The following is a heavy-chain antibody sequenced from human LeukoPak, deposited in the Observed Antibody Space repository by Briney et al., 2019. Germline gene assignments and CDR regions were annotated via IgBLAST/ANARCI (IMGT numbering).Heavy chain of an antibody. Sequence: SETLSLTCTVSGYSISSGYYWGWVRQPPGKGLEWIANLYHSGSTYYNPSLKSRVTISVDTSKNQFSLKLSSVTAADTAVYYCARGITDEDPPSDDFGVVIIGEYLHYYYMDVWGKGTTVTVSS. V-gene: IGHV4-38-2*02. CDR3: ARGITDEDPPSDDFGVVIIGEYLHYYYMDV. CDR2: LYHSGST. J-gene: IGHJ6*03. D-gene: IGHD3-3*01. CDR1: GYSISSGYY.